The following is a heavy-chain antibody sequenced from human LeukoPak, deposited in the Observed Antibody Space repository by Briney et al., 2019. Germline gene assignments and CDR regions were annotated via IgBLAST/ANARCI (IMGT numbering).Heavy chain of an antibody. V-gene: IGHV3-23*01. CDR3: AKDGLPVLKTFDY. J-gene: IGHJ4*02. CDR1: GFTFSSYG. D-gene: IGHD3-10*01. CDR2: ISGSGGST. Sequence: GGSLRLSCAASGFTFSSYGMSWVRQAPGKGLEWVSAISGSGGSTYYADSVKGRFTISRDNSKDTLYLQMNSLRAEDTAVYYCAKDGLPVLKTFDYWGQGTLVTVSS.